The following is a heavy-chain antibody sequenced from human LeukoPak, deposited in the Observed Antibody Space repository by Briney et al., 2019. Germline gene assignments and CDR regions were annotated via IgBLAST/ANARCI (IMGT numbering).Heavy chain of an antibody. CDR1: GGSINTNY. CDR3: ARHDHGYSSGRFDY. V-gene: IGHV4-59*01. D-gene: IGHD5-18*01. J-gene: IGHJ4*02. CDR2: ISYKGSI. Sequence: SETLSLTCTVSGGSINTNYWSWLRQPPGKGLEWIAFISYKGSIDYNPSLKGRVTISIDTSKNQFSLKLSSVTAADTAVYYCARHDHGYSSGRFDYWGQGILVTVSS.